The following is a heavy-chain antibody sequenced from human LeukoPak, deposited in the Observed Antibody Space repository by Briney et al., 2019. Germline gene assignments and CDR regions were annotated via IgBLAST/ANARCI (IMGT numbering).Heavy chain of an antibody. CDR3: ARGVGYYDYVWGSYRRQYYFDY. D-gene: IGHD3-16*02. J-gene: IGHJ4*02. Sequence: SGTLSLTCAVSGGSISSSNWWSWVRQPPGKGLEWIGEIYHSGSTNYNPSLKSRVTISVDTSKNQFSLKLSSVTAADTAVYYCARGVGYYDYVWGSYRRQYYFDYWGQGTLVTVSS. CDR1: GGSISSSNW. CDR2: IYHSGST. V-gene: IGHV4-4*02.